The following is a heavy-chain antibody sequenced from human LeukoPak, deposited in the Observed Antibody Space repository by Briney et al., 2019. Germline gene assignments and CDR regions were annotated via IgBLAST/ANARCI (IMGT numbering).Heavy chain of an antibody. CDR3: ARVGIQYNWNFYYYYYMDV. CDR2: MNPNSGNT. J-gene: IGHJ6*03. CDR1: GYTFKSYD. V-gene: IGHV1-8*03. Sequence: GPTVKVPCKASGYTFKSYDLNWVRQATKQGLEWMGWMNPNSGNTGYAQKLQGSVTITRNTSISTAYMELSSLRSEDTAVYYCARVGIQYNWNFYYYYYMDVWGKGTTVTVSS. D-gene: IGHD1-7*01.